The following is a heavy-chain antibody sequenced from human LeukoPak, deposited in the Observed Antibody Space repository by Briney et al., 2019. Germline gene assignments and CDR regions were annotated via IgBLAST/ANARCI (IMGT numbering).Heavy chain of an antibody. CDR2: ISDSGGRT. CDR1: GLTLSNYG. V-gene: IGHV3-23*01. Sequence: PGGSLRLSCAVSGLTLSNYGMSWVRQAPGRGLEGVAGISDSGGRTNYADSVKGRFTIPRDNPKNTLYLQMNSLRAEDTAVYFCAKRGVVIRVILVGFHKEAYYFDYWGQGALVTVSS. D-gene: IGHD3-22*01. CDR3: AKRGVVIRVILVGFHKEAYYFDY. J-gene: IGHJ4*02.